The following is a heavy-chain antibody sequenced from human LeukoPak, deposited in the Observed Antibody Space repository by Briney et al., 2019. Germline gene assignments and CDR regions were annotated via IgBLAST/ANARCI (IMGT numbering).Heavy chain of an antibody. D-gene: IGHD3-10*01. CDR3: AKDLSDYYGSGSSIDY. CDR1: GFSFSNYA. V-gene: IGHV3-30*09. J-gene: IGHJ4*02. Sequence: GGSLRLSCAASGFSFSNYAVHWVRQAPGKGLEWVALVSFDGSDQIYADSVKGRFAISRDNSKNMLYLQMNSLRTEDTAVYYCAKDLSDYYGSGSSIDYWGQGILVTVSS. CDR2: VSFDGSDQ.